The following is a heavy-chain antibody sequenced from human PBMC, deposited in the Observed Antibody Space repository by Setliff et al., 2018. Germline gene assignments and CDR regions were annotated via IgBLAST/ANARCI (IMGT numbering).Heavy chain of an antibody. J-gene: IGHJ6*03. V-gene: IGHV3-7*01. Sequence: GGSMRLSCEVSGFTFSRYWMSWVRQAPGKGLEWVANIKEDGSEKYYVDSVKGRFTISRDNAKNSLYLQMNSLRAEDTAVYYCARDGRTRYYYYYMDVRGKGTTVTVSS. CDR1: GFTFSRYW. CDR3: ARDGRTRYYYYYMDV. CDR2: IKEDGSEK.